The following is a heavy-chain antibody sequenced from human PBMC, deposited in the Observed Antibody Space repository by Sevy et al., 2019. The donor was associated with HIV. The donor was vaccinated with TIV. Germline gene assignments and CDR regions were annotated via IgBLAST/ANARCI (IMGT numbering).Heavy chain of an antibody. CDR2: INAGNGNT. D-gene: IGHD3-10*01. CDR3: ARDLWFGDTNWFDP. V-gene: IGHV1-3*01. J-gene: IGHJ5*02. CDR1: GYTFTSYA. Sequence: ASVKVSCKASGYTFTSYAMHWVRQAPGQRLEWMGWINAGNGNTKYSQKFQGRVTITRDTSASTAYMELSSLRSEDTAVYYCARDLWFGDTNWFDPWGQGTLVTVSS.